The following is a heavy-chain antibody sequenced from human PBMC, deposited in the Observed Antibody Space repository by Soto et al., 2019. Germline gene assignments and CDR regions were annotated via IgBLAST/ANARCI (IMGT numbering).Heavy chain of an antibody. Sequence: ASVKVSCKASGYTFTSYGISWVRQAPGQGLEWMGWISAYNGNTNYAQKLQGRVTMTTDTSTSTAYMELRSLRSDDTAVYYCARDGDYEGDYYYYMDVWGKGTTVTVSS. CDR2: ISAYNGNT. J-gene: IGHJ6*03. CDR1: GYTFTSYG. D-gene: IGHD4-17*01. CDR3: ARDGDYEGDYYYYMDV. V-gene: IGHV1-18*01.